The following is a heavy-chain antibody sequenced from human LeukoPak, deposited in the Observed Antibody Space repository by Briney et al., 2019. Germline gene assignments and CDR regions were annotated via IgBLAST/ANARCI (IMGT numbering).Heavy chain of an antibody. D-gene: IGHD1-26*01. CDR2: ITASGGST. CDR3: AKDQAGSGSWRRFDP. V-gene: IGHV3-23*01. CDR1: GFTFPNYA. Sequence: GGSLRLSCAASGFTFPNYAMSWVRQAPGKGLEWVSAITASGGSTFYADSVKGRFTISRDNSKNTLYLQMNSLRAEDTAVYYCAKDQAGSGSWRRFDPWGQGTLVTVSS. J-gene: IGHJ5*02.